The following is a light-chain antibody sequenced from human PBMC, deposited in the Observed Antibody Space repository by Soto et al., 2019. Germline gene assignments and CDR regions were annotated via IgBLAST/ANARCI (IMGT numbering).Light chain of an antibody. J-gene: IGKJ1*01. CDR3: QKYGSSPET. V-gene: IGKV3-20*01. CDR2: GES. Sequence: EIVMKQSPATLSVSPVEIATLSCRASQSISSYLAWYQQKPGQAPRLLIYGESSRATGIPDRFSGSGSGTDLNLTISRLEPEDFAVYYCQKYGSSPETCGQGTKVDIK. CDR1: QSISSY.